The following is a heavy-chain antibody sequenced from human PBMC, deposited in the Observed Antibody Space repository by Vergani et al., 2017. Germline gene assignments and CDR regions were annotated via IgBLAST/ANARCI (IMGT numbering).Heavy chain of an antibody. CDR3: GRGSDNYN. V-gene: IGHV3-23*04. D-gene: IGHD5-24*01. J-gene: IGHJ4*02. CDR1: GFGFKNFV. Sequence: LVESGGGVVQPGRSLTLTCSASGFGFKNFVMHGVRQAPGKGLEWVSSIKNTGDSTHYADSVKGRFTISRDNSKNTLYLQMNSLRVEDTAVYYCGRGSDNYNWGQGTLVTVSS. CDR2: IKNTGDST.